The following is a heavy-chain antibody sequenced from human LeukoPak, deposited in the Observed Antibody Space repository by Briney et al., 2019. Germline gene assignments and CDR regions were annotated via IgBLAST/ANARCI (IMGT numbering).Heavy chain of an antibody. CDR2: IYYSGST. Sequence: SETLSLTCTVSGGSISSGDYYWSWIRQPPGKGLEWIGYIYYSGSTYYNPSLKSRVTISVDTSKNQFSLKLSSVTAADTAVYYCARAPLGIAVAGTGVIFDYWGQGTLVTVSS. CDR1: GGSISSGDYY. J-gene: IGHJ4*02. V-gene: IGHV4-30-4*01. CDR3: ARAPLGIAVAGTGVIFDY. D-gene: IGHD6-19*01.